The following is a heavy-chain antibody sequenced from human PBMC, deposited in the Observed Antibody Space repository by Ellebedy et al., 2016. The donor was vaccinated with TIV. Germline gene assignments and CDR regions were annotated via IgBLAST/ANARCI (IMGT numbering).Heavy chain of an antibody. J-gene: IGHJ3*01. D-gene: IGHD3-22*01. CDR3: AKSHDTSGYHYIGAFDV. CDR2: ISADGANT. V-gene: IGHV3-23*01. CDR1: GFTFSSFA. Sequence: GGSLRLSCAASGFTFSSFAMHWVRQAPGKGLEWLSVISADGANTFHAESVKGRFTISRDNSKNTLNLQMNTLRAEDTALYYCAKSHDTSGYHYIGAFDVWGQGTTVTVSS.